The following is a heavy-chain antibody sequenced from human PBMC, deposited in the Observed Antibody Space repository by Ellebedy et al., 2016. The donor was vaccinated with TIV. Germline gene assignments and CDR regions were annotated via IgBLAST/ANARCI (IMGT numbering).Heavy chain of an antibody. V-gene: IGHV4-59*12. Sequence: MPSETLSLTCTVPGGPISSYYWSWIRQPPGGGLEWIGHIYYSGSTNYNPPLKSRVTISVDTSKNQFSLKLSSVTAADTAVYYCARGYRGSGYFDLWGRGTLVTVSS. CDR3: ARGYRGSGYFDL. J-gene: IGHJ2*01. CDR1: GGPISSYY. D-gene: IGHD1-14*01. CDR2: IYYSGST.